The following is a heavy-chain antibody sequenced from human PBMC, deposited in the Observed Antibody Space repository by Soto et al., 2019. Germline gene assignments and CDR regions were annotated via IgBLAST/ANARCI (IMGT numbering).Heavy chain of an antibody. V-gene: IGHV3-7*01. D-gene: IGHD6-6*01. CDR2: IKQDGSEK. CDR3: ASVYSSSSLYYYYYMDV. J-gene: IGHJ6*03. Sequence: GGSLRLSCAASGFTFSSYWMSWVRQAPGKGLEWVANIKQDGSEKYYLDSVKGRFTISRDNAKNSMYLQMNSLRAEDTAVYYCASVYSSSSLYYYYYMDVWGKGTTVTVSS. CDR1: GFTFSSYW.